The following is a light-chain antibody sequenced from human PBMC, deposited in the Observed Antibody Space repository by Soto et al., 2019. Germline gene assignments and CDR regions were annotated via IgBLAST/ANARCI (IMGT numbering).Light chain of an antibody. CDR2: AAY. Sequence: DIQMTQSPSSLSASVGDRVTITCRASQSISSYLNWYQQKPGKAPKLLIYAAYSLQSGVPSRFSGSGSGTDFTLTISSPQPEDFATYYCQQSYSTPPYTFGQGTKLEIK. CDR1: QSISSY. J-gene: IGKJ2*01. V-gene: IGKV1-39*01. CDR3: QQSYSTPPYT.